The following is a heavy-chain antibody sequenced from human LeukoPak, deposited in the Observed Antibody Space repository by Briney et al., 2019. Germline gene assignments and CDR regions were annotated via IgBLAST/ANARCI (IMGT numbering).Heavy chain of an antibody. CDR1: GYTFTTYV. J-gene: IGHJ6*03. D-gene: IGHD6-13*01. Sequence: GASVKVSCKASGYTFTTYVIHWVRQAPGQGLEWMGWISANTGSTNYAQKFQGRVTITRNTSISTAYMELSSLRSEDTAVYYCARGRVSPRRIAAAGTYERPYYYYMDVWGKGTTVTVSS. CDR3: ARGRVSPRRIAAAGTYERPYYYYMDV. V-gene: IGHV1-8*03. CDR2: ISANTGST.